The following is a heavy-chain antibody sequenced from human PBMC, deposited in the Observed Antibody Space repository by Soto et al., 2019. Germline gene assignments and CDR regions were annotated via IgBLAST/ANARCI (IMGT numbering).Heavy chain of an antibody. V-gene: IGHV1-69*06. D-gene: IGHD6-19*01. CDR3: SLDSSGWYGALGY. Sequence: QVQLVQSGAEVKKPGSSVKVSCKASGGTFSSYAISWVRQAPGQGLEWMGGIIPIFGTANYAQKFQGRVTITGDKSTSTAYLELSSLRSEDTAVYYCSLDSSGWYGALGYWGQGTLVPVS. CDR2: IIPIFGTA. J-gene: IGHJ4*02. CDR1: GGTFSSYA.